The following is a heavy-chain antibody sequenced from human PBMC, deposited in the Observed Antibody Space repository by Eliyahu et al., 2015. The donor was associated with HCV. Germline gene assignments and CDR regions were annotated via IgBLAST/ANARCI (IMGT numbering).Heavy chain of an antibody. D-gene: IGHD6-13*01. CDR3: VTPLGEQQLHN. Sequence: EVQLVESGGDLVQPGGSLRLSCSASGFTFSSYTMYWVRQPPGKGLEYVSEISSNGGTTYSADSVKGRFTISRDNSKNTLYLQMSSLRGEDTAVYYCVTPLGEQQLHNWGQGTLVTVSS. V-gene: IGHV3-64D*08. CDR2: ISSNGGTT. CDR1: GFTFSSYT. J-gene: IGHJ4*02.